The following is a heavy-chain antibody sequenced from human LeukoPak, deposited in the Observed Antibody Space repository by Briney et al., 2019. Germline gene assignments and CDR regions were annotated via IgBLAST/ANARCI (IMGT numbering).Heavy chain of an antibody. CDR3: AKDWTTVVTPKGYYFDS. J-gene: IGHJ4*02. D-gene: IGHD4-23*01. V-gene: IGHV3-23*01. Sequence: GGSLRLSCAASGFSFNNYAMSWVRQAPGKGLEWVSAISTTGGSTYYADSVKGRFTISRDNSRNTLSLQMDSLRVEDTAVYYCAKDWTTVVTPKGYYFDSWGQGTLVTVSS. CDR1: GFSFNNYA. CDR2: ISTTGGST.